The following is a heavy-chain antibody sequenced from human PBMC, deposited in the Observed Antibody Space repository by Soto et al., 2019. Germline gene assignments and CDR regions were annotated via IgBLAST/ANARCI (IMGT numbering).Heavy chain of an antibody. CDR1: GGTFSSYA. CDR3: ARLYCGGDCYHYCYFYL. J-gene: IGHJ2*01. Sequence: SVKVSCKASGGTFSSYAISWVRQAPGQGLEWMGGIIPIFGTANYAQKFQGRVTITADESTSTAYMELSSLRSEDTAVYYCARLYCGGDCYHYCYFYLWGRGTLVTVSS. CDR2: IIPIFGTA. V-gene: IGHV1-69*13. D-gene: IGHD2-21*02.